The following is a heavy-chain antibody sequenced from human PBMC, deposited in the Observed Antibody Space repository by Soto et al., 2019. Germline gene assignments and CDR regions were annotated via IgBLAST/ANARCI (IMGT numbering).Heavy chain of an antibody. CDR3: ARTSGYSSTDNWFDP. CDR1: GYTFTSYG. Sequence: QVQLVQSGAEVKKPGASVKVSCKASGYTFTSYGISWVRQSPGQGLEWMGWISAYNGNTNNAQKFQGRVPVTTDTSTSTAYMELMNLRSDDTAVYYCARTSGYSSTDNWFDPWGQGTLVTVSS. D-gene: IGHD6-13*01. V-gene: IGHV1-18*01. J-gene: IGHJ5*02. CDR2: ISAYNGNT.